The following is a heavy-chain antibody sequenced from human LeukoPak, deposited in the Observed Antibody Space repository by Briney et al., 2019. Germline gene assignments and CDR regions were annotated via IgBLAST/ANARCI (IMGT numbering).Heavy chain of an antibody. CDR1: GFTFSSYS. V-gene: IGHV3-48*04. CDR2: ISSSSSTI. D-gene: IGHD2-2*01. Sequence: GGSLRFSCAASGFTFSSYSMSWVRQAPGKGLDWVSYISSSSSTIYYADSVKGRFTISRDNAKNSLYLQMNSLRAEDTAVYYCARDSSSYYYYYMDVWGKGTTVTVSS. CDR3: ARDSSSYYYYYMDV. J-gene: IGHJ6*03.